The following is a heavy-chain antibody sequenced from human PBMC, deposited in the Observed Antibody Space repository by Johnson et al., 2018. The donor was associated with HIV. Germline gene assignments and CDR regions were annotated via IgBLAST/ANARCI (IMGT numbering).Heavy chain of an antibody. CDR2: IRYDGNNK. CDR1: GFTFSSYG. J-gene: IGHJ3*02. D-gene: IGHD3-22*01. CDR3: ARVGRVYDSSGYAIDAFDI. Sequence: QVQLVESGGGVVQPGGSLRLSCAASGFTFSSYGMHWVRQAPGKGLEWVTFIRYDGNNKYYADSMRGRLTISRDNSKNSLYLQMNSLKTEDTAVYYCARVGRVYDSSGYAIDAFDIWGQGTMVTVSS. V-gene: IGHV3-30*02.